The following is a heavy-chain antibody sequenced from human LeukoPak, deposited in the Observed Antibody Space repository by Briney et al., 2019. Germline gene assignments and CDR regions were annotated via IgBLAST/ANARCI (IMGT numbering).Heavy chain of an antibody. Sequence: GASVKVSCKASGYTFTSYYMHWVRQAPGQGLEWIGWISPYNVDPKYSQNVQGRVTMTTDTSTRTAFMELRSLRSDDTAVYYCARRYLTRYGSGHNTKNDYYFDSWGQGTQVTVSS. V-gene: IGHV1-18*04. CDR2: ISPYNVDP. D-gene: IGHD2-15*01. CDR1: GYTFTSYY. J-gene: IGHJ4*02. CDR3: ARRYLTRYGSGHNTKNDYYFDS.